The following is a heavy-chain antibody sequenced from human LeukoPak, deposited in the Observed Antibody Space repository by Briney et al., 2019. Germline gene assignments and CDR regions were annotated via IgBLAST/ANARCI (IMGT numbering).Heavy chain of an antibody. J-gene: IGHJ4*02. CDR3: ARVSSGATTVDY. D-gene: IGHD1-26*01. CDR1: GGSISSSNW. Sequence: PSEILSLTCAVSGGSISSSNWWSWVRQPPGKGLEWIGEIYHSGSTNYNPSLKSRVTISVDKSKNQFSLKLSSVTAADTAVYYCARVSSGATTVDYWGQGTLVTVSS. V-gene: IGHV4-4*02. CDR2: IYHSGST.